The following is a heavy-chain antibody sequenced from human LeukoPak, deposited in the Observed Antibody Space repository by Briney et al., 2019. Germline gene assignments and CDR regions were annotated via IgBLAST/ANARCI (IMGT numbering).Heavy chain of an antibody. Sequence: GGSLRLSCAASGFTFRSYAMTWVRQAPGKGLEWVAVIWYDGSNKYYADSVKGRFTISRDNSKNTLYLQMNSLRAEDTAVYYCARDPSIAVAGTFFDYWGQGTLVTVSS. V-gene: IGHV3-33*08. CDR1: GFTFRSYA. J-gene: IGHJ4*02. CDR2: IWYDGSNK. D-gene: IGHD6-19*01. CDR3: ARDPSIAVAGTFFDY.